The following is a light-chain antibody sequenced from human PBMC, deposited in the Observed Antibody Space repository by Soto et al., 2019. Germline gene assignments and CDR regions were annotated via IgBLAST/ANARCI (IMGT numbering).Light chain of an antibody. CDR1: QSISSW. J-gene: IGKJ1*01. CDR3: QQYNSYWT. V-gene: IGKV1-5*03. CDR2: KAS. Sequence: DIQMTQSPSTLSASVGDRVTITCRASQSISSWLAWYQQKPGKAPKLLIYKASSLESGVPSRFSGSGSGTEFTLTTSSLQPDDFATSYCQQYNSYWTFGQGTKVEIK.